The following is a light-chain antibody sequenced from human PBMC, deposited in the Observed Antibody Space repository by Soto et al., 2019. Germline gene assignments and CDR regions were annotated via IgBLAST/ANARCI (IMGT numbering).Light chain of an antibody. CDR2: WAS. CDR1: QSVLYSSNNKNY. CDR3: QQYYITPPWK. V-gene: IGKV4-1*01. Sequence: DIVMTQSPDSLAVSLGERATINCRSSQSVLYSSNNKNYLAWYQQKPGQAPKLLISWASTRESGVPDRFSGSGSGTDFTLTISSLQAEDVAVYYCQQYYITPPWKFGQGTKVDIK. J-gene: IGKJ1*01.